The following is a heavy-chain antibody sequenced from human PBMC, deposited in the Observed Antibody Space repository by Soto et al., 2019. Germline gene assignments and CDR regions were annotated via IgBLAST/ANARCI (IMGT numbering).Heavy chain of an antibody. V-gene: IGHV1-46*01. CDR2: INPSGGST. CDR3: ARDHWDPYLGELSGLPDY. CDR1: GYTFTSYY. Sequence: QVQLVQSGAEVKKPGASVKVSCKASGYTFTSYYMHWVRQAPGQGLEWMGIINPSGGSTSYAQKFQGRVTMTRDTSTSTVYIELSSLRSVDTAVYYCARDHWDPYLGELSGLPDYWGQGTLVTVSS. D-gene: IGHD3-16*02. J-gene: IGHJ4*02.